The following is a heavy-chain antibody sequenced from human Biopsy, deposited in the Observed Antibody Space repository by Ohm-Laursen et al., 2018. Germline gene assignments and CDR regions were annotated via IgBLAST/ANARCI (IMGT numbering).Heavy chain of an antibody. V-gene: IGHV4-31*03. CDR1: GASVKTSGYF. Sequence: SEILSLTCSVSGASVKTSGYFWAWIRQRPGKGLEWIGYISYNERTHYNPSLTSRLAISFDTSNNRISLQLRSVSVADTAVYYCVREPKTGTAEAWYFDLWGRGSPVTAPS. CDR3: VREPKTGTAEAWYFDL. CDR2: ISYNERT. J-gene: IGHJ2*01. D-gene: IGHD3-9*01.